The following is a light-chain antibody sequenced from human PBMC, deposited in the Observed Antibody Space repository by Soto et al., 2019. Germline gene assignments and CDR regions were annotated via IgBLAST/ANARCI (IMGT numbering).Light chain of an antibody. V-gene: IGLV2-14*01. CDR1: SSDVGAYNY. CDR3: NSWTRSSTYI. Sequence: QSALTQPASVSGSPGQSITISCTGTSSDVGAYNYVTWHQQHPGKVPKLIIYEVSNRPSGVSDRFSGSKSGNTASLTISGLQAEDEDDYYCNSWTRSSTYIFGTGTKLTVL. CDR2: EVS. J-gene: IGLJ1*01.